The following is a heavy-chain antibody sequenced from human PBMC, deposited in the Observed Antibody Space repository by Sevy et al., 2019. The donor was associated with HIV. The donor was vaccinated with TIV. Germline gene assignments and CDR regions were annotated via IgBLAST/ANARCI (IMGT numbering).Heavy chain of an antibody. Sequence: GGSLRLSCAASGFTFSNYNMKWVRQAPGEGLKWVSSISSSSADIYYTDSVKGRFTVSRDNSRKSLFLQMNGLSAEDTALYYCARDLLVGSTYVFDIWGRGTMVTVSS. D-gene: IGHD1-26*01. CDR2: ISSSSADI. CDR3: ARDLLVGSTYVFDI. CDR1: GFTFSNYN. V-gene: IGHV3-21*01. J-gene: IGHJ3*02.